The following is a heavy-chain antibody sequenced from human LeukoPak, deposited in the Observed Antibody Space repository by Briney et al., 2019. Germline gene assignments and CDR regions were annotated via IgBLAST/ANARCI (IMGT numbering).Heavy chain of an antibody. D-gene: IGHD6-13*01. CDR2: ISAYDGNT. V-gene: IGHV1-18*01. CDR3: ARAGEVGSWYD. Sequence: ASVKVSCKASRYTLTSYGIRWVRPAPGQAVEWMGWISAYDGNTNYARKLQGRVTMTTDTSTSTAYMELRSLRSDDTVVYYCARAGEVGSWYDWGQGTLVTVSS. CDR1: RYTLTSYG. J-gene: IGHJ4*02.